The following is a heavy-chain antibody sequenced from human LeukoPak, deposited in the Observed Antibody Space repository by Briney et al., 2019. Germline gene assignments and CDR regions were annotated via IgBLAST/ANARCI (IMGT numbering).Heavy chain of an antibody. V-gene: IGHV3-11*01. D-gene: IGHD5-18*01. CDR1: GVTFSDYY. CDR2: ISSSGSTI. CDR3: ARDAAELWAY. J-gene: IGHJ4*02. Sequence: GGSMRLACAAAGVTFSDYYMSWIRQAPGKGLELGSYISSSGSTIYYADSVKGRFTISRDNAKNSLYLQMNSLRAEDTAVYYCARDAAELWAYWGQATLVTVSS.